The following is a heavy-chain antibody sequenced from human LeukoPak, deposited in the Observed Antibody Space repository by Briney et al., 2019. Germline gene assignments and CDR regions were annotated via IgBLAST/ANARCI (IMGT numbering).Heavy chain of an antibody. Sequence: ASVKVSCKASGYTFTSYDINWVRQATGQGLEWMGWMSPNSGNTGYAQKFQGRVTMTRNTSISTAYMELSSLRSEDTAVYYCARSGSMVRGAYYYYGMDVWGQGTTVTVSS. V-gene: IGHV1-8*01. CDR1: GYTFTSYD. CDR3: ARSGSMVRGAYYYYGMDV. CDR2: MSPNSGNT. J-gene: IGHJ6*02. D-gene: IGHD3-10*01.